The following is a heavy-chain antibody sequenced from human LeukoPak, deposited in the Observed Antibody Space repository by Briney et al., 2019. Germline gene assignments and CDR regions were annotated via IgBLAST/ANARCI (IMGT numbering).Heavy chain of an antibody. J-gene: IGHJ3*02. CDR1: GYTFTSYG. CDR2: ISAYNGNT. CDR3: ARDRVTGRWLQSNDAFDI. D-gene: IGHD5-24*01. Sequence: GASVKVSCTASGYTFTSYGISWVRQAPGQGLEWMGLISAYNGNTSYAQKLQGKVTMTTDTSTSTAYMELRSLRSDDTAVYYCARDRVTGRWLQSNDAFDIWGQGTMVTVSS. V-gene: IGHV1-18*01.